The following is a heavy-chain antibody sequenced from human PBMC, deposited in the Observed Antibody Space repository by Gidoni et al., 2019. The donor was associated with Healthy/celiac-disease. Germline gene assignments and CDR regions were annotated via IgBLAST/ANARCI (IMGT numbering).Heavy chain of an antibody. CDR3: AKDDTNFGVVAYYYYGMDV. CDR2: ISWNSGSI. J-gene: IGHJ6*02. V-gene: IGHV3-9*01. D-gene: IGHD3-3*01. CDR1: GFTFDDYA. Sequence: EVQLVESGGGLVQPGRSLRLSCAASGFTFDDYAMHWVRQAPGKGLEWVSGISWNSGSIGYADSVKGRFTISRDNAKNSLYLQMNSLRAEDTALYYCAKDDTNFGVVAYYYYGMDVWGQGTTVTVSS.